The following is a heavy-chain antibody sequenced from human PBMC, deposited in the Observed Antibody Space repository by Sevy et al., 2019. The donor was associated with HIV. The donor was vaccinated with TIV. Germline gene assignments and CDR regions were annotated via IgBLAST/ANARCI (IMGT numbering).Heavy chain of an antibody. V-gene: IGHV3-21*01. CDR2: ISSSSSYI. J-gene: IGHJ4*02. Sequence: GGSLRLSCAASGFTFSSYSMNWVRQAPGKGLEWVSSISSSSSYIYYGDSVKGRFTISRDNAKNSLYLQMNSLRAEDTVVYYCARVLGAHSSSTGYWGQGTLVTVSS. D-gene: IGHD6-6*01. CDR3: ARVLGAHSSSTGY. CDR1: GFTFSSYS.